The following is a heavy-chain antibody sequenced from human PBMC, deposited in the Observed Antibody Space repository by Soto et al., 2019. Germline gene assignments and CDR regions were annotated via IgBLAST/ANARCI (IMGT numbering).Heavy chain of an antibody. D-gene: IGHD3-22*01. V-gene: IGHV3-23*01. Sequence: GGSLRLSCAASGFTFSSYAMSWVRQAPGKGLEWVSAISGSGGSTYYADSVKGRFTISRDNSKKTLYLQMNSLRAEDTAVYYCAKAGVTYYYDSSGYSLAEHFQHWGQGTLVTVSS. J-gene: IGHJ1*01. CDR3: AKAGVTYYYDSSGYSLAEHFQH. CDR2: ISGSGGST. CDR1: GFTFSSYA.